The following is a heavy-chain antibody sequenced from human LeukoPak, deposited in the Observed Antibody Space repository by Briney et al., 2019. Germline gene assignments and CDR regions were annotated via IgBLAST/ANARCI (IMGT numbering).Heavy chain of an antibody. V-gene: IGHV1-69*01. J-gene: IGHJ4*02. CDR2: IIPIFGTA. CDR3: ARDLAQVAGTDY. Sequence: GASVKVSCKASGGTFSSYAISWVRQAPGQGLAWMGGIIPIFGTANYAQKFQGRVTITADEPTSTAYMELSSLRYECTAVYYCARDLAQVAGTDYWGQGTLVTVSS. CDR1: GGTFSSYA. D-gene: IGHD6-19*01.